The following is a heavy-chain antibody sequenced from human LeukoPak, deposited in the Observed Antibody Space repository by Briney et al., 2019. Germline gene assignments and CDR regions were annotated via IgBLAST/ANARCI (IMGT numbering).Heavy chain of an antibody. CDR1: GGSFSGYY. D-gene: IGHD3-3*01. CDR3: ARKKSITIFGVVIVFYYMDV. Sequence: PSETLSLTCAVYGGSFSGYYWSWIRQPPGKGLEWIGEINHSGSTNHNPSLKSRVTISVDTSKNQFSLKLSSVTAADTAVYYCARKKSITIFGVVIVFYYMDVWGKGTTVTVSS. V-gene: IGHV4-34*01. CDR2: INHSGST. J-gene: IGHJ6*03.